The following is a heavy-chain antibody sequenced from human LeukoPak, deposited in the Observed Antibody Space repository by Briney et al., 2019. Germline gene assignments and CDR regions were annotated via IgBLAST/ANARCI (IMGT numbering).Heavy chain of an antibody. Sequence: GGSLRLSCAASGFTFSSYEMNWVRQAPGKGLEWVSYISSSGSTIYYADSVKGRFAISRDNAKNSLYLQMNSLRAEDTAVYYCAREPDYYGGYYYYGMDVWGQGTTVTVS. D-gene: IGHD1-26*01. J-gene: IGHJ6*02. CDR1: GFTFSSYE. CDR3: AREPDYYGGYYYYGMDV. CDR2: ISSSGSTI. V-gene: IGHV3-48*03.